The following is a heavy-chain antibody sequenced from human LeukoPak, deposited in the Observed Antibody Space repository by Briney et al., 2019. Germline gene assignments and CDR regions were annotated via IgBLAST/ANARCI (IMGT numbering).Heavy chain of an antibody. V-gene: IGHV1-2*02. CDR1: YTXXXXY. D-gene: IGHD6-13*01. J-gene: IGHJ4*02. CDR3: ARAPHSSTFDY. CDR2: INPNSGGT. Sequence: YTXXXXYMHWVRQAPGQGLEWMGWINPNSGGTNYAQKFQGRVTMTRDTSISTAYMELSRLRSDDTAVYYCARAPHSSTFDYWGQGTLVTVSS.